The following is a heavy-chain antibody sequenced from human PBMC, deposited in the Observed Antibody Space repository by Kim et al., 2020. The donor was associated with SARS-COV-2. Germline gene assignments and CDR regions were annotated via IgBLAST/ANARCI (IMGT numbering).Heavy chain of an antibody. CDR1: GFPFTSYA. CDR3: ASSLGSGWLFYGMDV. CDR2: ITSTVVHT. D-gene: IGHD6-19*01. Sequence: GGSVRLSCVASGFPFTSYAMSWFRQAPGKGLEWVSAITSTVVHTFYADSVKGRFTISRDNSKNKLDLRMDSLRVEDTAIYYCASSLGSGWLFYGMDVWGQGTTITVS. V-gene: IGHV3-23*01. J-gene: IGHJ6*02.